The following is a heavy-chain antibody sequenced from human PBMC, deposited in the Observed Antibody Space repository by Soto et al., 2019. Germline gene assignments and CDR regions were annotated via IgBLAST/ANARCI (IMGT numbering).Heavy chain of an antibody. J-gene: IGHJ3*01. D-gene: IGHD3-22*01. CDR2: IIPLPGTT. V-gene: IGHV1-69*01. Sequence: QVQLVQSGAAVRKPGSSVKVSCKASGGTFTKYAITWVRQAPGQGLEWMGGIIPLPGTTTYAQKFRGRVTISMSEPKSTAYAELSSRRSEDTAVYSCACGVGRRGGSSGGPDYAFDVLGQGTVVSVSS. CDR1: GGTFTKYA. CDR3: ACGVGRRGGSSGGPDYAFDV.